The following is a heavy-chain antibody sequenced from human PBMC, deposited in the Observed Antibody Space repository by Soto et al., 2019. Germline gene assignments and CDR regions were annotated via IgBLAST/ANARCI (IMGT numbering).Heavy chain of an antibody. D-gene: IGHD3-22*01. CDR1: GGTFSSYT. Sequence: GPSVKVSCKASGGTFSSYTISWVRQAPGQGLEWMGRIIPILGIANYAQKFQGRVTMTTDTSTSTAYMELRSLRSDDTAVYYCARSPYYYDSSGYPHAFDIWGQGTMVTVSS. J-gene: IGHJ3*02. CDR3: ARSPYYYDSSGYPHAFDI. CDR2: IIPILGIA. V-gene: IGHV1-69*02.